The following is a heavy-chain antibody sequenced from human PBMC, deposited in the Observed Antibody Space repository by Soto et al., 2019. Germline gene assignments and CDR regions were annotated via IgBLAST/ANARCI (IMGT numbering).Heavy chain of an antibody. CDR3: AVSRDGYSMDV. D-gene: IGHD2-2*01. CDR2: IYYSGST. J-gene: IGHJ6*02. CDR1: GGSIRSGGYY. V-gene: IGHV4-31*03. Sequence: PSETLSLTCTVSGGSIRSGGYYWSWIRQHPGKGLEWIGYIYYSGSTYYNPSLKSRVTISVDTSKDQFSLKLSSVTAADTAVYYCAVSRDGYSMDVWGQGTTVTVSS.